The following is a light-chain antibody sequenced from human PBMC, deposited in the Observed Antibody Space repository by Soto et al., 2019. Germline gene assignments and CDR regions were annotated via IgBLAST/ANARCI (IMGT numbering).Light chain of an antibody. Sequence: DVQMTQSPSTLSASVGDRVTITCRASQSIGSWLAWYQQRPGKAPKLLIYATSSRASDVPARFSGGGSGTEFTLTIASLQSEDFAIYYCQQYNHWPRMLSFGGGTKVDIK. CDR1: QSIGSW. CDR2: ATS. J-gene: IGKJ4*01. CDR3: QQYNHWPRMLS. V-gene: IGKV1-5*01.